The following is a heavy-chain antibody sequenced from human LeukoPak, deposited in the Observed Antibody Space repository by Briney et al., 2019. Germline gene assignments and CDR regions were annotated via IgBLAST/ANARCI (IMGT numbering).Heavy chain of an antibody. CDR3: AKSSIAVAGTSDDAFDI. CDR2: INPSGGST. Sequence: ASVKVSCKASGYTFTSYYMHWVRQPPGQGLEWMGIINPSGGSTSYAQKFQGRVTMTRDMSTSTVYMELSSLRSEDTAVYYCAKSSIAVAGTSDDAFDIWGRGTMVTVSS. V-gene: IGHV1-46*01. D-gene: IGHD6-19*01. J-gene: IGHJ3*02. CDR1: GYTFTSYY.